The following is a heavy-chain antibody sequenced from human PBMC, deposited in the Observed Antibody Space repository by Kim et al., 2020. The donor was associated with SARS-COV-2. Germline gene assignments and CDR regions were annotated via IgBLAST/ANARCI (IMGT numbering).Heavy chain of an antibody. V-gene: IGHV3-33*06. CDR1: GFTFSSYA. CDR2: IWYDGSNK. D-gene: IGHD5-18*01. CDR3: AKDGGTAMVIPPEYYFDY. Sequence: GGSLRLSCAASGFTFSSYAMHWVRQAPGKGLEWVAVIWYDGSNKYYADSVKGRFTISRDNSKNTLYLQMNSLRAEDTAVYYCAKDGGTAMVIPPEYYFDYWGQGTLVTVSS. J-gene: IGHJ4*02.